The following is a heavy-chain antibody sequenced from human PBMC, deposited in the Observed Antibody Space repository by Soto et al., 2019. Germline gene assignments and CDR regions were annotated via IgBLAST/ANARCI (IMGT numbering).Heavy chain of an antibody. CDR2: ISYDGNIK. Sequence: QVQLVESGGGVVQPGRSLRLSCAASGFTFSNFGMHWVRQAPGKGLEWVASISYDGNIKYSADSVKGRFTISRDNSKNPQDLQMNSPTSEDTAVYYCAKFWGPVTAAVDDYWGQGTLVTVSS. V-gene: IGHV3-30*18. D-gene: IGHD6-13*01. J-gene: IGHJ4*02. CDR1: GFTFSNFG. CDR3: AKFWGPVTAAVDDY.